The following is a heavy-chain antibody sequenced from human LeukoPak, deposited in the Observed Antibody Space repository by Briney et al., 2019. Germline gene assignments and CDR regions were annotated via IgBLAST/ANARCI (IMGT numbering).Heavy chain of an antibody. Sequence: SETLSLTCAVSGGSISSSNWWSWVRQPPGKGLEWIGEIYHSGSTNYNPSLKSRVTISVDKSKNQFSLKLSSVTAADTAVYYCARGGSSGWSKYNNWSDPWGQGTLVTVSS. V-gene: IGHV4-4*02. CDR3: ARGGSSGWSKYNNWSDP. J-gene: IGHJ5*02. D-gene: IGHD6-19*01. CDR1: GGSISSSNW. CDR2: IYHSGST.